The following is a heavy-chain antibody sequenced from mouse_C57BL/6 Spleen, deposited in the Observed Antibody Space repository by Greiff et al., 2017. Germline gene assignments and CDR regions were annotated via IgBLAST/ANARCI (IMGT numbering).Heavy chain of an antibody. Sequence: QVQLQQPGAELVKPGASVKMSCKASGYTFTSYWITWVKQRPGQGLEWIGDIYPGSGSTNYNEKFKSKATLTVDKSSSTAYMQLSSLTSEDSAVFYCARKGNCYGSSYGYFEVWGTGTTVTVSS. CDR2: IYPGSGST. D-gene: IGHD1-1*01. J-gene: IGHJ1*03. CDR3: ARKGNCYGSSYGYFEV. CDR1: GYTFTSYW. V-gene: IGHV1-55*01.